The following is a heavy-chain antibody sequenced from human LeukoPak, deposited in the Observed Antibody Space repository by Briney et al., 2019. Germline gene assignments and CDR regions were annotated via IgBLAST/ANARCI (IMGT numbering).Heavy chain of an antibody. Sequence: SETLSLTCAVYGGSFSGDYRSWIRQPPGRGLEWIGEINRSGSTNYNPSLKSRVTISVDTSKTQFSLKLTSVTAADTAVYYCARRTTGMTTSSPPSIDYWGQGTLVTVSS. J-gene: IGHJ4*02. V-gene: IGHV4-34*01. CDR2: INRSGST. CDR3: ARRTTGMTTSSPPSIDY. CDR1: GGSFSGDY. D-gene: IGHD4-17*01.